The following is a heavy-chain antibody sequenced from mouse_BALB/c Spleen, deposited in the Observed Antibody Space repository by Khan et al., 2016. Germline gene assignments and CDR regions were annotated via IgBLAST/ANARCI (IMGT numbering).Heavy chain of an antibody. V-gene: IGHV1S81*02. J-gene: IGHJ2*01. CDR1: GYTFTSYW. CDR2: TNPTNGRT. Sequence: QVQLQQSGAELVKAGASVKMSCKASGYTFTSYWMHWVKQRLGQGLEWFAETNPTNGRTYYNEKFKSQATLTVDKYSSTAYMLLSGPTFEDSAVYYGARMKKIVATYFDYWGQGTTLTVSS. CDR3: ARMKKIVATYFDY. D-gene: IGHD1-1*01.